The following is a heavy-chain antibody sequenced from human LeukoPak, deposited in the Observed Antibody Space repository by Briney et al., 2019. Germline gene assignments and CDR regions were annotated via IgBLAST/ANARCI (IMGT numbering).Heavy chain of an antibody. CDR2: IKEDGSEK. V-gene: IGHV3-7*01. D-gene: IGHD2-15*01. Sequence: GGSLRLSCAASGFTFSNFWMSWVRQAPGKGLQWVANIKEDGSEKYYVDSVKGRFTISRDNAKNSLYLQMNSLRAEDTAVYYCARGGGLLPLYYFDFWGQGILVAVSS. J-gene: IGHJ4*02. CDR1: GFTFSNFW. CDR3: ARGGGLLPLYYFDF.